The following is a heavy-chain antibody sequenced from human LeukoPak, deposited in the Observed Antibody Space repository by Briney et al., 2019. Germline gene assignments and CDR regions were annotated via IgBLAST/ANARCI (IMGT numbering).Heavy chain of an antibody. J-gene: IGHJ3*02. CDR2: IYYSGST. CDR1: GGSISSYY. D-gene: IGHD3-16*01. Sequence: SETLSLTCTVSGGSISSYYWSWIRQPPGKGLEWIGYIYYSGSTNYNPSLKSRVTISVDTSKNQFSLKLSSVTAADTAVYYCARGPGWGSFLAAFDIWGQGTMVTVSS. V-gene: IGHV4-59*01. CDR3: ARGPGWGSFLAAFDI.